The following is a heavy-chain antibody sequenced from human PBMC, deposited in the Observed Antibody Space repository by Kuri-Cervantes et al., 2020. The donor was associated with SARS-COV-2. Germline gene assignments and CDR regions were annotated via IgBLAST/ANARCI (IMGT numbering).Heavy chain of an antibody. J-gene: IGHJ6*03. CDR1: GGSISSDY. CDR3: ARSGGYYHYYYYYMDV. CDR2: IYYSGST. Sequence: GSLRLSCTVSGGSISSDYWSWIRQPPGKGLEWIGYIYYSGSTNYNPSLNSRVTISADTSKNHLSLKLSSVTAADTAVYYCARSGGYYHYYYYYMDVWGKGTTVTVSS. D-gene: IGHD3-22*01. V-gene: IGHV4-59*08.